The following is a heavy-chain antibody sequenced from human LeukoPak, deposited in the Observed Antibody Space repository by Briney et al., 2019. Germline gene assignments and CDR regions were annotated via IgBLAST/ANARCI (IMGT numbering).Heavy chain of an antibody. Sequence: SVKVSCKASGGTFSSYAISWVRQAPGQGLEWMGGIIPIFGTANYAQKFQGRVTITTDESTSTAYMELSSLRSEDTAVYYCARTSVRDSSGYYSYYFDYWGQGTLVTVSS. J-gene: IGHJ4*02. D-gene: IGHD3-22*01. CDR1: GGTFSSYA. CDR2: IIPIFGTA. V-gene: IGHV1-69*05. CDR3: ARTSVRDSSGYYSYYFDY.